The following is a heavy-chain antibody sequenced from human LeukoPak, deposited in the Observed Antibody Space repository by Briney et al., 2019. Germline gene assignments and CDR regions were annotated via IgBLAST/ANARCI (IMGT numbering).Heavy chain of an antibody. V-gene: IGHV4-39*07. D-gene: IGHD6-6*01. J-gene: IGHJ5*02. CDR2: IYYSGST. Sequence: SETLSLTCTVSGGSISSSSYYWGWIRQPPGKGLEWIGSIYYSGSTYYNPSPKSRVTISVDTSKDQFSLKLSSVTAADTAVYYCARGRIAARLRNWFDPWGQGTLVTVSS. CDR3: ARGRIAARLRNWFDP. CDR1: GGSISSSSYY.